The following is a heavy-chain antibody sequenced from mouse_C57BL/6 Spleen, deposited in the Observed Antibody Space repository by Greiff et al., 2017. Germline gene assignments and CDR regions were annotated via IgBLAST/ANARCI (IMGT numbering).Heavy chain of an antibody. CDR1: GYTFTGYW. CDR3: ARYWEGVSSAMGD. J-gene: IGHJ4*01. D-gene: IGHD4-1*01. Sequence: QVQLQQSGAELVKPGASVKLSCKASGYTFTGYWMHWVKQRPGQGLEWIGYINPSSGYTKYNQKFKDKATLTADKSTSTAYMQLSSLTYEDSAVYYCARYWEGVSSAMGDWGQGTSVTVSS. CDR2: INPSSGYT. V-gene: IGHV1-7*01.